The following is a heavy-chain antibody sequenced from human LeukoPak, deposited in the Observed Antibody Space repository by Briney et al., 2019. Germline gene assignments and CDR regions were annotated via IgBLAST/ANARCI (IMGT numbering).Heavy chain of an antibody. J-gene: IGHJ3*02. CDR1: GFTFSSYS. V-gene: IGHV3-21*01. CDR3: ARGGGI. D-gene: IGHD3-16*01. Sequence: GGSLRLSCAASGFTFSSYSMNWVRQAPGKGLEWVSSISSSYIYYADSVKGRFTISRDNAKNSLYLQMNSLRAEDTAVYYCARGGGIWGQGTMVTVSS. CDR2: ISSSYI.